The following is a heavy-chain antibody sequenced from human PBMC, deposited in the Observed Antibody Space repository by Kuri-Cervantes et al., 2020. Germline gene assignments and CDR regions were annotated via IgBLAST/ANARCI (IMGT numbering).Heavy chain of an antibody. CDR2: INPNSGGT. V-gene: IGHV1-2*04. CDR1: GYTFTGYY. Sequence: ASVKVSCKASGYTFTGYYMHWVRQAPGQGLEWMGWINPNSGGTNYAQKFQGWVTMTRDTSISTAYRELSRLRSDDTAVYYCAREGAVAGPGFDPWGQGTLVTVSS. D-gene: IGHD6-19*01. J-gene: IGHJ5*02. CDR3: AREGAVAGPGFDP.